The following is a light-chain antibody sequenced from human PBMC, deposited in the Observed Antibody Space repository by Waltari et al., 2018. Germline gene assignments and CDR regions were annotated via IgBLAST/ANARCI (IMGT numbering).Light chain of an antibody. CDR1: QSVSTF. V-gene: IGKV3-11*01. J-gene: IGKJ3*01. CDR3: QQRSNWPPA. Sequence: EIVFTQSPATLSLSPGERATLSCRASQSVSTFLAWYQQNPGQAPRLLIYGASNRATGIPARFSGSGSGTDFTLTISSLEPEDFVVYYCQQRSNWPPAFGPGTKVDI. CDR2: GAS.